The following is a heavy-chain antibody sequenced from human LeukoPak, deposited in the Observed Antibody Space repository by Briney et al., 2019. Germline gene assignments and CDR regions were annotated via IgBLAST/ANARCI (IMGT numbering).Heavy chain of an antibody. CDR3: ASPREWCSGGSCYYFDY. Sequence: GGSLRLSCAASGFTFSSCGFNWVRQAPGEGLEWVSSISSSSSYIYYADSVKGRFTISRDNAKNSLYLQMNSLRAEDTAVYYCASPREWCSGGSCYYFDYWGQGTLVTVSS. D-gene: IGHD2-15*01. J-gene: IGHJ4*02. CDR1: GFTFSSCG. V-gene: IGHV3-21*01. CDR2: ISSSSSYI.